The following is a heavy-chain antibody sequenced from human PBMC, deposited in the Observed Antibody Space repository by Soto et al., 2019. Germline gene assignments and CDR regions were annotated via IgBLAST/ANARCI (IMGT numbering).Heavy chain of an antibody. J-gene: IGHJ4*02. CDR3: ARLFSSSWYESIDY. Sequence: PSETLSLTCTVSGGSISSYYWSWIRQPPGKGLEWIGYIYYSGSTNYNPSLKSRVTISVDTSKNQFSLKLSSVTAADTAVYYCARLFSSSWYESIDYWGQGTLVTVSS. CDR2: IYYSGST. D-gene: IGHD6-13*01. V-gene: IGHV4-59*08. CDR1: GGSISSYY.